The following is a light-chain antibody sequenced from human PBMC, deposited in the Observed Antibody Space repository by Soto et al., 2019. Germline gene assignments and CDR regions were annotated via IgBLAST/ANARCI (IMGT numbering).Light chain of an antibody. Sequence: MTQSPSTLSASVEDRVTITCRASQSIGDLLAWYQQKPGEAPRLLIHGATTRATGIPARFSGSGSGTEFTLTISSLEPEDFAVYYCQQRDDWVSFGGGTKVDI. V-gene: IGKV3-15*01. CDR1: QSIGDL. J-gene: IGKJ4*01. CDR3: QQRDDWVS. CDR2: GAT.